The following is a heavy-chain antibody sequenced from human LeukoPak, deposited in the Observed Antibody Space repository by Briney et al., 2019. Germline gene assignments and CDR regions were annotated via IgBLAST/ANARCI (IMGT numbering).Heavy chain of an antibody. Sequence: GASLRLSCAASGFTFSSYAMSWVRQAPGKGLEWVSAISGSGGSTYYADSVKGRFTISRDNSKNTLYLQMSSLRAEDTAVYYCAKNIAVAGTGYFDYWGQGTLVTVSS. CDR1: GFTFSSYA. V-gene: IGHV3-23*01. CDR3: AKNIAVAGTGYFDY. D-gene: IGHD6-19*01. CDR2: ISGSGGST. J-gene: IGHJ4*02.